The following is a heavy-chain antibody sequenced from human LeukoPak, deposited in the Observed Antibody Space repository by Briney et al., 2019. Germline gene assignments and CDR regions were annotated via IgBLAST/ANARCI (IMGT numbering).Heavy chain of an antibody. CDR1: GFTFSSYA. CDR2: ISYDGSNK. J-gene: IGHJ4*02. V-gene: IGHV3-30-3*01. CDR3: PREAADDYYFDY. D-gene: IGHD6-13*01. Sequence: GGSLRLSCAASGFTFSSYAMHWVRQAPGKGLEWVAVISYDGSNKYYADSVKGRFTISRDNSKNTLYLQMNSLRAEDTAVYYCPREAADDYYFDYWGQGTLVTVSS.